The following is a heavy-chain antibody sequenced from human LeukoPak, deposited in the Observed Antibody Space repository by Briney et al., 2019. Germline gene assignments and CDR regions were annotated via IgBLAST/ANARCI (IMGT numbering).Heavy chain of an antibody. V-gene: IGHV4-34*01. J-gene: IGHJ3*02. CDR2: INHSGST. D-gene: IGHD3-10*01. Sequence: PSETLSLTCTVSGGSISSYYWSWIRQPPGKGLEWTGEINHSGSTNYNPSLKSRVTISVDTSKNQFSLKLSSVTAADTAVYYCASAESAFDIWGQGTMVTVSS. CDR1: GGSISSYY. CDR3: ASAESAFDI.